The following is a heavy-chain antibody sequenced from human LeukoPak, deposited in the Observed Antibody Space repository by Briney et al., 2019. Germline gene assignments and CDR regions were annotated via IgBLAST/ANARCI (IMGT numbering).Heavy chain of an antibody. Sequence: TGGSLRLSCAASEFTFSTYWMHWVRHAPGKGLVWVSRINPDGSTASYAGSVEGRFTISRDNAKNTLYLQMNSLRAEDTAVYFCARVAVGEYNFHHWGQGTLVTVSS. CDR1: EFTFSTYW. V-gene: IGHV3-74*01. J-gene: IGHJ4*02. CDR2: INPDGSTA. CDR3: ARVAVGEYNFHH. D-gene: IGHD6-19*01.